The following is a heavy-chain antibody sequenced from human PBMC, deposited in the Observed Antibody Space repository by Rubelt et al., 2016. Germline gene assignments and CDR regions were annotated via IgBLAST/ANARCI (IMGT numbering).Heavy chain of an antibody. V-gene: IGHV4-34*01. Sequence: QVQLQQWGAGLLKPSETLSLTCAVYGGSFSGYYWSWIRQPPGKGLEWIGEINHSGSTNYNPSLRVGVTISVDRSKNPFSLKLSSVTAADTAVYYCARKLYAPATGGWFDPWGQGTLVTVSS. D-gene: IGHD3-3*01. CDR3: ARKLYAPATGGWFDP. CDR1: GGSFSGYY. CDR2: INHSGST. J-gene: IGHJ5*02.